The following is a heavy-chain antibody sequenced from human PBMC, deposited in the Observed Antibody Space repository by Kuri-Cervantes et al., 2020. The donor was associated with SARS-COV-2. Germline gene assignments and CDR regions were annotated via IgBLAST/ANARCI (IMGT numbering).Heavy chain of an antibody. J-gene: IGHJ6*03. D-gene: IGHD3-3*01. CDR2: IRSTPFGGAT. CDR1: GFTFSSYG. V-gene: IGHV3-49*04. CDR3: ARDREIWSGLDLHYYMDV. Sequence: GESLKISCAASGFTFSSYGMHWVRQAPGKVLEWVGFIRSTPFGGATDYAASVQGRFMISRDDAEGIAYLQVNTLKTEDTAVYYCARDREIWSGLDLHYYMDVWGKGTTVTVSS.